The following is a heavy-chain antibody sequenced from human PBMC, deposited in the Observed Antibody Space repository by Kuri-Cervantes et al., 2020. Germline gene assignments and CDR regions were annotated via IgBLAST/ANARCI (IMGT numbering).Heavy chain of an antibody. V-gene: IGHV3-30-3*01. CDR3: ADLGLVEAFDT. D-gene: IGHD6-19*01. J-gene: IGHJ3*02. CDR2: ISYDGSNK. CDR1: GFTFSSYA. Sequence: LSLTCAASGFTFSSYAMHWVRQAPGKGLEWVAVISYDGSNKYYADSVKGRFTISRDNSKNTLYLQMNSLRAEDTAVYYCADLGLVEAFDTWGQGTMVTVSS.